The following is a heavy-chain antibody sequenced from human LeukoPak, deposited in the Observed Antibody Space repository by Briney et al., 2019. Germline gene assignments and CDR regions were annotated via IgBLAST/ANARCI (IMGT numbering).Heavy chain of an antibody. CDR2: IIPIFGTA. CDR3: ARVVDNCSGGSCYSAPFDY. J-gene: IGHJ4*02. Sequence: SVKVSCKASGGTFSSYAISWVRQAPGQGLEWMGGIIPIFGTANYAQKFQGRVTITADESTSTAYMELSSLRSEDTAVYYCARVVDNCSGGSCYSAPFDYWGQGTLVTVPS. CDR1: GGTFSSYA. V-gene: IGHV1-69*13. D-gene: IGHD2-15*01.